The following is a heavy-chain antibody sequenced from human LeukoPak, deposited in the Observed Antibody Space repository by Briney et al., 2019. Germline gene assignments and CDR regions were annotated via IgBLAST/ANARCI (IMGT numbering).Heavy chain of an antibody. D-gene: IGHD2-15*01. Sequence: SVTVSCXAXGYTFXSYGISWVRQAPGQGLEWMGWISAYNGNTNYAQKFQGRVTMTRDTSISTAYMELSRLRSDDTAVYYCARRYCSGGSCYNDYWGQGTLVTVSS. J-gene: IGHJ4*02. CDR1: GYTFXSYG. CDR2: ISAYNGNT. CDR3: ARRYCSGGSCYNDY. V-gene: IGHV1-18*01.